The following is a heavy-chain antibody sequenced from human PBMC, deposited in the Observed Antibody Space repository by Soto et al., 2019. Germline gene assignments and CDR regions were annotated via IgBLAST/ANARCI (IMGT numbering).Heavy chain of an antibody. V-gene: IGHV3-33*06. CDR3: AKSTGGTANGMGV. Sequence: PGGSLRLSCAASGFTFSSYGMHWVRQAPGKGLEWVAVIWYDGSNKYYADSVKGRCTISRDNSKNTLYLQMNSLRDEDTAVYYCAKSTGGTANGMGVWGQGTTVTVSS. CDR1: GFTFSSYG. CDR2: IWYDGSNK. J-gene: IGHJ6*02. D-gene: IGHD2-8*02.